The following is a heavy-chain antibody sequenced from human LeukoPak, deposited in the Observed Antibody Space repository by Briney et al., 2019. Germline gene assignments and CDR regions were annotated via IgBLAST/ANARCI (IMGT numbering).Heavy chain of an antibody. CDR1: GFIFSDDY. Sequence: GGSLRLSCEASGFIFSDDYMNWIRQAPGKGLGCFSDIRRCGSVLHYGESVKGRINLSRDNAKNSLYLQMNSLRAEDTAVYYCARGKAGYGYSSGWYVWFDPWGQGTLVTVSS. V-gene: IGHV3-11*04. J-gene: IGHJ5*02. CDR3: ARGKAGYGYSSGWYVWFDP. D-gene: IGHD6-19*01. CDR2: IRRCGSVL.